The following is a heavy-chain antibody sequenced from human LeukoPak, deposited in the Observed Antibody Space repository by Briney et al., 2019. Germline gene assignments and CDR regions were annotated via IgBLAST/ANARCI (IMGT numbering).Heavy chain of an antibody. CDR2: ISAYNGNT. D-gene: IGHD2-15*01. Sequence: GASVKVSFKASGYTFTSYGISWVCQAPGQGLEWLGWISAYNGNTSYAQKLQGRVTMTTDTSTSTAYMELRSMRSDDTAVYYCARERGGVVAATPYFEYWGQGTLVTVSS. V-gene: IGHV1-18*01. CDR3: ARERGGVVAATPYFEY. CDR1: GYTFTSYG. J-gene: IGHJ4*02.